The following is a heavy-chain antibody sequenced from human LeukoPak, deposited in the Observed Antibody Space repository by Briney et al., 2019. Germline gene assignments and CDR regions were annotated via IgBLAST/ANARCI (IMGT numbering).Heavy chain of an antibody. J-gene: IGHJ4*02. D-gene: IGHD1-14*01. CDR2: INPNSGGT. CDR3: ARATTGGIPDY. Sequence: GASVKVSCKASGYTFTGYYMHWVRQAPGQGLEWMGWINPNSGGTIYAEKFQGRVTMTSDTSISTAYLELSRLRSDDTAIYYCARATTGGIPDYWGQGTLVTVSS. V-gene: IGHV1-2*02. CDR1: GYTFTGYY.